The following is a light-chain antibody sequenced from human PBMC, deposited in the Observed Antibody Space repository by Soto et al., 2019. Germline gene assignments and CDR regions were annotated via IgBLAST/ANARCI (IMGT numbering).Light chain of an antibody. V-gene: IGKV3-20*01. Sequence: EIVLTQSPGTLSLSPGERANLSCRASQSVSSSYLAWYQQKPGQAPRLLIYGASSRATGIPDRFSGSGSGTDFTLTISRRETEDFAEYYCQQYGSSPPYTFGQGTKLEIK. CDR1: QSVSSSY. CDR3: QQYGSSPPYT. CDR2: GAS. J-gene: IGKJ2*01.